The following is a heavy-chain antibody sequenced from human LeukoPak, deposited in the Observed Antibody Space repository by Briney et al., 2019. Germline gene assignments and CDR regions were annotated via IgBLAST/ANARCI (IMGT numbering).Heavy chain of an antibody. CDR2: IYPGDSDT. CDR1: GYSFSNYW. V-gene: IGHV5-51*01. Sequence: GESLKISCKGSGYSFSNYWIGWVRQMPGKGLEWMGIIYPGDSDTRYSPSFQGQVTISADKSISTAYLQWSSLKASDTAMYYCARLSSPGTKYNWFDPWGQGTLVTVSS. D-gene: IGHD2-2*01. CDR3: ARLSSPGTKYNWFDP. J-gene: IGHJ5*02.